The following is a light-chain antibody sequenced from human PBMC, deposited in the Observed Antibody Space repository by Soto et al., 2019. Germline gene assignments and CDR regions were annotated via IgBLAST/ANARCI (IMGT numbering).Light chain of an antibody. CDR2: AAS. J-gene: IGKJ4*02. V-gene: IGKV1-39*01. CDR3: QQSYRTPRT. Sequence: DIQMTQSPSSLSASVGDRVTITCRASQSISSYLNWYQQKPGKAPKLLIYAASSLQSGVPSRFSGCGFWTDFTLTISSLHPEAFATYYCQQSYRTPRTFGGGTMV. CDR1: QSISSY.